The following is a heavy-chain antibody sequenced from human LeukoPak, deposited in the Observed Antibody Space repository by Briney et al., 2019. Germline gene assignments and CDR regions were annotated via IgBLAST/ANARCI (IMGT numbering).Heavy chain of an antibody. Sequence: SVKVSCKASGGTFSSYAISWVRQAPGQGLEWMGRIIPIFGTANYAQKFQGRVTITTDESTSTAYMELSSLRSEDTAVYYCARNGDYVPDDALDIWGQGTMVTVSS. D-gene: IGHD4-17*01. CDR1: GGTFSSYA. V-gene: IGHV1-69*05. CDR3: ARNGDYVPDDALDI. J-gene: IGHJ3*02. CDR2: IIPIFGTA.